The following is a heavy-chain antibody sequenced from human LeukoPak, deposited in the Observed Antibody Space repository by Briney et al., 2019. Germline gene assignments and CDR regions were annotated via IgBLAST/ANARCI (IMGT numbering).Heavy chain of an antibody. V-gene: IGHV4-59*08. CDR2: IYYSGST. CDR1: GGSISSYY. J-gene: IGHJ6*02. Sequence: PSETLSLTCTVSGGSISSYYWSWIRQPPGKGLEWIGYIYYSGSTNYNPFLKSRVTISVDTSKNQFSLKLSSVTAADTAVYYCARLYPAYYYYGMDVWGQGTTVTVSS. CDR3: ARLYPAYYYYGMDV.